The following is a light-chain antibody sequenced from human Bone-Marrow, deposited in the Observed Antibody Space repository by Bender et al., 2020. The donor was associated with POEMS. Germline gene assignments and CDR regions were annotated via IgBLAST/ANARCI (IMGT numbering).Light chain of an antibody. Sequence: QSALTQPASVSGSPGQSITISCTGTSSDVGGYNFVSWYQQHPGKAPKLMIYDVTSRPSGVSYRFSGSKSGNTASLTISGLQAEDEADYYCAAWDDSLSSVVFGGGTKLTVL. V-gene: IGLV2-14*01. CDR2: DVT. CDR3: AAWDDSLSSVV. J-gene: IGLJ2*01. CDR1: SSDVGGYNF.